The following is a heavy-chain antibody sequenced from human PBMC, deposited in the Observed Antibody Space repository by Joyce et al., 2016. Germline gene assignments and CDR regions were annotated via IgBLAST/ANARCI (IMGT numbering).Heavy chain of an antibody. CDR1: GDSVSSISAA. Sequence: QVQLQQSGPGLAKPSQTLSLTCAISGDSVSSISAAWNWIRQSPSRGLEWLGRTYYRSKWRDDYAVSVKGRVTIKPDTSKNQFSLHLNSVTPEDTAVYYCARFQFYSGSGGRPHAFDVWGQGTVVTVSS. CDR2: TYYRSKWRD. V-gene: IGHV6-1*01. J-gene: IGHJ3*01. D-gene: IGHD3-10*01. CDR3: ARFQFYSGSGGRPHAFDV.